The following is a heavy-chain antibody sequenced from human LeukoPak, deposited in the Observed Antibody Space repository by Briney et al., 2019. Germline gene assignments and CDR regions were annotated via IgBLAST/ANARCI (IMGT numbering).Heavy chain of an antibody. D-gene: IGHD6-19*01. V-gene: IGHV1-69*04. CDR1: GGTFSIYA. CDR3: ARGIAVAVNAFDI. CDR2: IIPILGIA. J-gene: IGHJ3*02. Sequence: ASVTVSCKASGGTFSIYAISWVRQAPGQGLEWVGRIIPILGIANYAQKFQGRVTITADKSTSTAYMELSSLRSEDTAVYYCARGIAVAVNAFDIWGQGTMVTVSS.